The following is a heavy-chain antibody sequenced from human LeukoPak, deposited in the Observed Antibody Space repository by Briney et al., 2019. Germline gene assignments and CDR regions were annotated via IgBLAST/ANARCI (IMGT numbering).Heavy chain of an antibody. CDR2: IRSNSDGGTI. D-gene: IGHD6-25*01. CDR3: AAGGRV. J-gene: IGHJ6*02. V-gene: IGHV3-15*07. Sequence: GGSLRLSCATSGFTFSNAWMNWVRQAPGKGLEWVGRIRSNSDGGTIDYAAPVKGRFTLSRDDSKTTLYLQMNSLQTEDTAVYYCAAGGRVWGQGTTVTVSS. CDR1: GFTFSNAW.